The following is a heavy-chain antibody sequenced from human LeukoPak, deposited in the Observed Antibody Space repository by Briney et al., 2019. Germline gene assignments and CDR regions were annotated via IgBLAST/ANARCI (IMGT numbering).Heavy chain of an antibody. Sequence: GGSLRLSCAASGFTFSTYAMSWVRQAPGKGLEWVSTISGNGGSTYYADSVKGRFTISRDNSKNTLCLQMNSLRAEDTAVYYCAKEAYYYDSSGYSDFDYWGQGTLVTVSS. CDR3: AKEAYYYDSSGYSDFDY. D-gene: IGHD3-22*01. V-gene: IGHV3-23*01. CDR2: ISGNGGST. CDR1: GFTFSTYA. J-gene: IGHJ4*02.